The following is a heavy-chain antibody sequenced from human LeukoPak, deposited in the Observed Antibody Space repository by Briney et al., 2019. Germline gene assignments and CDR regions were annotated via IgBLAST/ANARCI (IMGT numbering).Heavy chain of an antibody. CDR1: GESLSGGY. CDR3: ARVSGYSADV. Sequence: KPSETLSLTCAVYGESLSGGYWSWIRQPPGKGPEWIGEVDHYGSTNNNPSLKSRVTISVDTSKNQFSLRLYSVTAADTAVYYCARVSGYSADVWGTGTPVTVSS. D-gene: IGHD5-18*01. J-gene: IGHJ6*04. CDR2: VDHYGST. V-gene: IGHV4-34*01.